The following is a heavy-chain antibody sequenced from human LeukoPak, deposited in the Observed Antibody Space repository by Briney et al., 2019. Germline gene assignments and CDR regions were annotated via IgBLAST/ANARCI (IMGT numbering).Heavy chain of an antibody. Sequence: PSETLSLTCTVSGGSISSGGYYWSWIRQHPGKGLEWIGYIYYSGSTYYNPSLKSRVTISVDKSKNQFRLKLSSVTGAETAVYYCARDYCRSTRCYNWFDPWGQGTLVTVSS. D-gene: IGHD2-2*01. CDR3: ARDYCRSTRCYNWFDP. J-gene: IGHJ5*02. V-gene: IGHV4-31*03. CDR2: IYYSGST. CDR1: GGSISSGGYY.